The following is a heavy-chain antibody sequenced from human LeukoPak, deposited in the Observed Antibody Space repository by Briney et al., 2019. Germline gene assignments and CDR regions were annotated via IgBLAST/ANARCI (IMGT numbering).Heavy chain of an antibody. Sequence: SETLSLTCAVYGGSFSGYYWSWIRQPPGKGLEWIGEINHSGSTNYNPSLKSRVTISVDTSKNQFSLKLSSVTAADTAMYYCAGTFSIAAAGTFFDYWGQGTLVTVSS. CDR3: AGTFSIAAAGTFFDY. J-gene: IGHJ4*02. D-gene: IGHD6-13*01. V-gene: IGHV4-34*01. CDR2: INHSGST. CDR1: GGSFSGYY.